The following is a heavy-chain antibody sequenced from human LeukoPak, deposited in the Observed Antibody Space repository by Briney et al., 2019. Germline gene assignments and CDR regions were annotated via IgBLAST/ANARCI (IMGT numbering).Heavy chain of an antibody. CDR3: ARGAAVAGFDY. Sequence: GGSLRLSCAASGFTFSNYEMNWVRQAPGKRLEWDSYISSSGSSIYYADSVKGRFTISRDNAKNSLYLQMNSLRAEDTAVYYCARGAAVAGFDYWGQGTLVTVSS. J-gene: IGHJ4*02. CDR2: ISSSGSSI. D-gene: IGHD6-19*01. CDR1: GFTFSNYE. V-gene: IGHV3-48*03.